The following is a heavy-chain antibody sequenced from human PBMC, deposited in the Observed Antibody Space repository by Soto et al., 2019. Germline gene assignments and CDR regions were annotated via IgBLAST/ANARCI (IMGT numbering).Heavy chain of an antibody. V-gene: IGHV3-9*01. D-gene: IGHD2-15*01. Sequence: EVQLVESGGGLLNPARSLRPSCQASGFTFDDYAIHWVRRVPGKGLEWVPVISWNSNIIGYADSVKGRFTISRDNAKNSLYLQMNSLRPEDTALYYCAKGGPDGFCSGGRCYFDYWGQGTLVTVSS. CDR2: ISWNSNII. J-gene: IGHJ4*02. CDR3: AKGGPDGFCSGGRCYFDY. CDR1: GFTFDDYA.